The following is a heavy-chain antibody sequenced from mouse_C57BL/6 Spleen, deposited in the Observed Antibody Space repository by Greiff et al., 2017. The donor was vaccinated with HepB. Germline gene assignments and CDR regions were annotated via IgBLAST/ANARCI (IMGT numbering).Heavy chain of an antibody. V-gene: IGHV5-9-1*02. J-gene: IGHJ4*01. CDR3: TRDDIYYDYRYAMDY. CDR1: GFTFSSYA. CDR2: ISSGGDYI. Sequence: EVMLVESGEGLVKPGGSLKLSCAASGFTFSSYAMSWVRQTPEKRLEWVAYISSGGDYIYYADTVKGRFTISRDNARNTLYLQMSSLKSEDTAMYYCTRDDIYYDYRYAMDYWGQGTSVTVSS. D-gene: IGHD2-4*01.